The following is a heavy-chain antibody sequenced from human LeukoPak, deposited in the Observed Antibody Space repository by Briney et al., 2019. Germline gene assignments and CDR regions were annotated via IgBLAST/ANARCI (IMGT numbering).Heavy chain of an antibody. J-gene: IGHJ4*02. CDR1: W. Sequence: WWSWVRQSPGQGLEWMGIIYPGDSDTRYSPSFQGQVTISADKSISTAYLQWSSLKASDTAMYYCARQVDIAVAGYDYWGQGTLITVSS. V-gene: IGHV5-51*01. D-gene: IGHD6-13*01. CDR3: ARQVDIAVAGYDY. CDR2: IYPGDSDT.